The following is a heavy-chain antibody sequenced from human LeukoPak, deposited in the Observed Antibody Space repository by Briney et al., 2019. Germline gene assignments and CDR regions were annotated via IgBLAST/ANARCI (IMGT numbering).Heavy chain of an antibody. D-gene: IGHD2-15*01. V-gene: IGHV3-30-3*01. CDR3: ARSPGYSYGMDV. CDR1: GFTFSSFA. CDR2: ISYDGSNK. J-gene: IGHJ6*02. Sequence: GGSLRLSCAASGFTFSSFAMNWVRQAPGKGLEWVAVISYDGSNKYYADSVKGRFTISRDNSKNTLYLQMNSLRAEDTAVYYCARSPGYSYGMDVWGQGTTVTVSS.